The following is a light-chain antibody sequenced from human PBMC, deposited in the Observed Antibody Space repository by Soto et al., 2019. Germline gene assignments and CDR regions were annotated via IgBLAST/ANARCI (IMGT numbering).Light chain of an antibody. Sequence: QSVLTQPPSVSGAPGQRVTISCTGSSSNIGSTYDVQWYQQLPGTAPKLLIHGNTDRPSGVPDRFSGSKSGTSASLAITGPKADDGVDYYCKSKDESGSVNYVLETGPKV. V-gene: IGLV1-40*01. J-gene: IGLJ1*01. CDR2: GNT. CDR3: KSKDESGSVNYV. CDR1: SSNIGSTYD.